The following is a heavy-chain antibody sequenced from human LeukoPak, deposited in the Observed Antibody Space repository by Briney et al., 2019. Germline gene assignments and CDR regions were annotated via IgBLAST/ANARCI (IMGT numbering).Heavy chain of an antibody. CDR2: IYYSGST. CDR3: ARGRPHYGSGSYYTPNDYYGMDV. J-gene: IGHJ6*02. CDR1: GGSISSSSYY. V-gene: IGHV4-39*07. D-gene: IGHD3-10*01. Sequence: SETLSLTCTVSGGSISSSSYYWGWIRQPPGKGLEWIGSIYYSGSTYYNPSLKSRVTISVDTSKNQFSLKLSSVTAADTAVYYCARGRPHYGSGSYYTPNDYYGMDVWGQGTTVTVSS.